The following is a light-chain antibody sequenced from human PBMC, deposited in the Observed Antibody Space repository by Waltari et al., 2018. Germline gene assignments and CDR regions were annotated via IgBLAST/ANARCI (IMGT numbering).Light chain of an antibody. CDR3: LQYYSYPGT. CDR1: RGINHY. V-gene: IGKV1-16*01. J-gene: IGKJ3*01. Sequence: DVQMTQSPASVSASVGDRVTITCRAGRGINHYLAWFQQKPGKAPRSLIYAASTLQSGAPSTFSGSGSGTQFALTISSLQPEDFGTYYCLQYYSYPGTFGPGTRVDI. CDR2: AAS.